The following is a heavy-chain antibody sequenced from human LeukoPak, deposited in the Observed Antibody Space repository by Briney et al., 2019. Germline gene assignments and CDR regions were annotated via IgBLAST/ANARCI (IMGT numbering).Heavy chain of an antibody. D-gene: IGHD3-9*01. Sequence: PSETLSLTCTVSGGSISSGSYYWSWIQQPAGKGLEWIGRIYTSGSTNYNPSLKSRVTISVDTSKNQFSLKLSSVTAADTAVYYCARESQDDTFPFDPWGQGTLVTVSS. CDR3: ARESQDDTFPFDP. CDR2: IYTSGST. J-gene: IGHJ5*02. CDR1: GGSISSGSYY. V-gene: IGHV4-61*02.